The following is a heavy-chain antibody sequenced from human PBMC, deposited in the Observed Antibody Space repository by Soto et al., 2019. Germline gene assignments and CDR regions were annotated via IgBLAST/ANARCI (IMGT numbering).Heavy chain of an antibody. D-gene: IGHD2-21*02. CDR2: IKQDGSEK. CDR3: ASDPSGVVTANHYYYYSGLDV. J-gene: IGHJ6*02. CDR1: GFTFSSYW. Sequence: EVQLVESGGGLVQPGGSLRLSCAASGFTFSSYWMSWVRQAPGKGLEWVANIKQDGSEKYYVDSVKGRFTVSRDNAKNSLFMQMTSLIVEATDVYYCASDPSGVVTANHYYYYSGLDVWGQGTTVTVSS. V-gene: IGHV3-7*04.